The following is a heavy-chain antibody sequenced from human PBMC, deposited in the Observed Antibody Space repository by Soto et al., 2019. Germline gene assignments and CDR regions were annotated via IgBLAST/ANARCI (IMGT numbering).Heavy chain of an antibody. J-gene: IGHJ6*02. CDR1: GYTFTSYD. CDR2: MSPKSGKT. V-gene: IGHV1-8*02. D-gene: IGHD5-18*01. Sequence: GASVKVSCKASGYTFTSYDINWVRQATGQGLEWMGWMSPKSGKTGYTQKFQGRVTMTSNTSINTVYMELSSLRSDVTAVYYCARERGYSYGGTDYYYYYGIDVWGQGTTVTVSS. CDR3: ARERGYSYGGTDYYYYYGIDV.